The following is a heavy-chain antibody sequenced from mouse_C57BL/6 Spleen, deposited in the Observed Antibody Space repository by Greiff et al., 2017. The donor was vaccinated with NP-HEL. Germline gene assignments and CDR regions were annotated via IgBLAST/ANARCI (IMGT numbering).Heavy chain of an antibody. D-gene: IGHD1-1*01. CDR2: IHPNRGST. J-gene: IGHJ2*01. V-gene: IGHV1-64*01. CDR3: ARWVTTVVNYFDY. Sequence: QVQLQQPGAELVKPGASVKLSCKASGYTFTSYWMHWVKQRPGQGLEWIGMIHPNRGSTNYNEKFKSKATLTVDKSSSTAYMQLSSLTSEDSAVYYCARWVTTVVNYFDYWGQGTTLTVSS. CDR1: GYTFTSYW.